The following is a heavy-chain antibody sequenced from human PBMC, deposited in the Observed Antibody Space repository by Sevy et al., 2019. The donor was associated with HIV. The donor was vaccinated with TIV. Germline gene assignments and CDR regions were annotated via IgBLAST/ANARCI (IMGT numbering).Heavy chain of an antibody. D-gene: IGHD1-26*01. Sequence: GGSLRLSCTASGSTFGDYSMSWVRQAPGKGLEWVAFIKSKVLGGTTESAASVKGRFTISRDDSKSMAYLQVNNLKTEDTAVYYCTRWVGGQSIFDYWGQGTLVTVSS. CDR3: TRWVGGQSIFDY. CDR2: IKSKVLGGTT. V-gene: IGHV3-49*04. CDR1: GSTFGDYS. J-gene: IGHJ4*02.